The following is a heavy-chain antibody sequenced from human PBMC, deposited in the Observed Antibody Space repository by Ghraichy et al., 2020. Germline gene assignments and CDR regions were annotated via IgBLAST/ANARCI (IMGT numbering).Heavy chain of an antibody. Sequence: LSLTCTASGFTFSSFEMNWVRQAPGKGLEWLSYISASGATTYYADSVKGRFTVSRDNAKTSLFLQMNSLRAEDTAVYFCARGARDFDYWGQGTLVTVSS. J-gene: IGHJ4*02. V-gene: IGHV3-48*03. CDR2: ISASGATT. D-gene: IGHD4/OR15-4a*01. CDR1: GFTFSSFE. CDR3: ARGARDFDY.